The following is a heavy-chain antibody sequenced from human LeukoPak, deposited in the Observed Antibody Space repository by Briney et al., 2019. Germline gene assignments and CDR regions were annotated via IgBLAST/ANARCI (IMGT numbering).Heavy chain of an antibody. CDR3: ARGEDFDY. CDR1: GGSISSGGYY. J-gene: IGHJ4*02. Sequence: SETLSLTCTVSGGSISSGGYYWSWIRQPPGKGLEWIGYIYHSGSTYYNPSLKSRVTISVDRSKNQFSLKLSSVTAADTAVYYCARGEDFDYWGQGTLVTVSS. CDR2: IYHSGST. V-gene: IGHV4-30-2*01.